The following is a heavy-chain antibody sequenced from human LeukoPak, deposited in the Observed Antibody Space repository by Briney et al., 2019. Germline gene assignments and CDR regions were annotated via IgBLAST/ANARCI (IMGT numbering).Heavy chain of an antibody. V-gene: IGHV1-18*01. CDR2: TSAYNGNT. J-gene: IGHJ3*02. CDR3: ARDRYDFWSGYYVKRDAFDI. D-gene: IGHD3-3*01. Sequence: EASVKVSCKASGYTFTSYGISWVRQAPGQGLEWMGWTSAYNGNTNYAQKLQGRVTMTTDTSTSTAYMELRSLRSDDTAVYYCARDRYDFWSGYYVKRDAFDIWGQGTMVTVSS. CDR1: GYTFTSYG.